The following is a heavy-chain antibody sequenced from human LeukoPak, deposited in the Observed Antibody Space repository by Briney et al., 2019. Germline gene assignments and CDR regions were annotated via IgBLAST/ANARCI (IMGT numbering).Heavy chain of an antibody. D-gene: IGHD1-7*01. CDR2: INHSGST. J-gene: IGHJ4*02. CDR1: GGSFSGYY. Sequence: PSETLSLTCAVYGGSFSGYYWSWIRQPPVKELEWIGEINHSGSTNYNPSLKSRVTISVDTSKNQFSLKLSSVTAADTAVYYCARGEATGTTYWGQGTLVTVSS. V-gene: IGHV4-34*01. CDR3: ARGEATGTTY.